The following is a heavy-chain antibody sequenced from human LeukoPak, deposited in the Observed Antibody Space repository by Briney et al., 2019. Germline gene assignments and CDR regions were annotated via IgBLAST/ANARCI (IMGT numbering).Heavy chain of an antibody. CDR1: GFSFSSYG. J-gene: IGHJ3*02. D-gene: IGHD1-1*01. Sequence: GGSLRLSCEVSGFSFSSYGMHWVRQAPGKGLEWVAVISYDGTYKYYVGSVKGRFTISRDNSKNTLYLQMNSLRAEDTAVYYCAKDQGGNAFDIWGQGTMVTVSS. V-gene: IGHV3-30*18. CDR3: AKDQGGNAFDI. CDR2: ISYDGTYK.